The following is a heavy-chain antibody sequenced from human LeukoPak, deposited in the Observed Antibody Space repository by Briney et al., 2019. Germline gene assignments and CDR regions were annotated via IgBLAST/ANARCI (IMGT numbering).Heavy chain of an antibody. D-gene: IGHD3-10*02. CDR1: GFTFSSYS. Sequence: PGESLRLSCAASGFTFSSYSMNWVRQAPGKGLEWVSYISSSGSTIYYADSVKGRFTISRDNAKNSLYLQMNSLRAEDTAVYCCAELGITMIGGVWGKGTTVTISS. J-gene: IGHJ6*04. CDR3: AELGITMIGGV. CDR2: ISSSGSTI. V-gene: IGHV3-48*04.